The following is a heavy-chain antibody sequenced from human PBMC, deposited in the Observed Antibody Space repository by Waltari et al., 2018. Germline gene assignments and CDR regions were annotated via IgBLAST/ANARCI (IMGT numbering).Heavy chain of an antibody. CDR3: ARDGDIVATIDAFDI. Sequence: EVQLVETGGGLIQPGGSLRLSCAASGFTVSSNYMSWVRQAPGKGLEWVSVIYSGGSTYYADSVKGRFTIARDNSKNTLYLQMNSLRAEDTAVYYCARDGDIVATIDAFDIWGQGTMVTVSS. CDR1: GFTVSSNY. D-gene: IGHD5-12*01. J-gene: IGHJ3*02. CDR2: IYSGGST. V-gene: IGHV3-53*02.